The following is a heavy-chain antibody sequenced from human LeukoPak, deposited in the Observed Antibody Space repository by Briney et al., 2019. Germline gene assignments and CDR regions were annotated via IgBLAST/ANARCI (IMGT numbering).Heavy chain of an antibody. V-gene: IGHV1-2*02. CDR2: INPNSGGT. Sequence: ASVKVSCKASGYTFTGYYMHWVRQAPGQGLEWMGWINPNSGGTNYAQKFQGRVTMTRDTSISTAYMELSRLRSEDTAVYYCARGLLYYYDSSGYLNWFDPWGQGTLVTVSS. J-gene: IGHJ5*02. D-gene: IGHD3-22*01. CDR3: ARGLLYYYDSSGYLNWFDP. CDR1: GYTFTGYY.